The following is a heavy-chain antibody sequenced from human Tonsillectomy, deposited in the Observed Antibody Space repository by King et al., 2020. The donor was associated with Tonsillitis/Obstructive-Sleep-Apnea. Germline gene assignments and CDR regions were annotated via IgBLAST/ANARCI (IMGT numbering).Heavy chain of an antibody. Sequence: VQLVESGGGLVQPGGSLRLSCAASGFAFSSSWMHWVRQAPGKGLVWVSRINSDGSNTMYADSLKGRFTIFRDNAKNTLYLQMNSLRSEDTAVYYCARERLAYYGMDVWGQGTTFTVSS. V-gene: IGHV3-74*03. CDR3: ARERLAYYGMDV. J-gene: IGHJ6*02. CDR1: GFAFSSSW. CDR2: INSDGSNT.